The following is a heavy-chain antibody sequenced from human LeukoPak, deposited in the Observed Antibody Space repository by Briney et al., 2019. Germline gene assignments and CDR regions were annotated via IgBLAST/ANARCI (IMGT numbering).Heavy chain of an antibody. CDR2: ISYDGSNK. D-gene: IGHD5-18*01. J-gene: IGHJ4*02. CDR3: AKLKRIQLWSPFDY. V-gene: IGHV3-30*04. CDR1: GFTFSSYA. Sequence: GGSLRLSCAASGFTFSSYAMHWVRQAPGKGLEWVAVISYDGSNKYYADSVKGRFTISRDNSKNTLYLQMNSLRAEDTAVYYCAKLKRIQLWSPFDYWGQGTLVTVSS.